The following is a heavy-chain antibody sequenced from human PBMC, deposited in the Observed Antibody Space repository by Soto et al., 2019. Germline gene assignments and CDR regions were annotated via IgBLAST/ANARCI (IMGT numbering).Heavy chain of an antibody. J-gene: IGHJ4*02. Sequence: SETLSLTCTVSGGSISSNDWTWIRQRPGKGLEWIGYVYNSGSTNYNPSLKSRVTISEDTSKSQFSLKVNSMTAADTAVCYCARYRRHSVAAYTRDNWGQGTLVTVAS. CDR1: GGSISSND. D-gene: IGHD2-15*01. V-gene: IGHV4-59*01. CDR3: ARYRRHSVAAYTRDN. CDR2: VYNSGST.